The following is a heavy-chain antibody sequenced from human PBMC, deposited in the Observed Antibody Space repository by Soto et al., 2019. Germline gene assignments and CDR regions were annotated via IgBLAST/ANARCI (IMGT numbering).Heavy chain of an antibody. CDR1: GASIGSSNW. J-gene: IGHJ4*02. D-gene: IGHD3-10*01. CDR3: ATRRDGSGSLDQ. CDR2: SYHSGST. V-gene: IGHV4-4*02. Sequence: PSETLSLTCAVSGASIGSSNWRNWVRQPPGKGLEWIGESYHSGSTSYNPSLKSRGTLSVERSKNQFSLKLSSVTAADTAVYFCATRRDGSGSLDQWGQGTLVTVS.